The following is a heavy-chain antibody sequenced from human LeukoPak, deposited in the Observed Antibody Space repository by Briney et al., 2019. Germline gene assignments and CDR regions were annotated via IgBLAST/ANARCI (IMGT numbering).Heavy chain of an antibody. J-gene: IGHJ4*02. D-gene: IGHD3-22*01. V-gene: IGHV1-18*01. CDR1: GYTFTSYG. CDR2: ISAYNGNT. CDR3: ARVAMGGYYDSSGYYYDSY. Sequence: GASVKVSCKASGYTFTSYGISWVRPAPGQGLEWMGWISAYNGNTNYAQKLQGRVTMTTGTSTSTAYMELRSLRSDDTAVYYCARVAMGGYYDSSGYYYDSYWGQGTLVTVSS.